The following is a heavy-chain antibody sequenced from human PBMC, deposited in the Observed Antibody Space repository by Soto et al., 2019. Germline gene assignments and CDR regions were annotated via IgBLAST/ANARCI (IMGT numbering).Heavy chain of an antibody. V-gene: IGHV3-33*01. CDR3: ARVVGAARRPKEENAFDI. CDR2: IWYDGSNK. Sequence: PGGSLRLSCAASGFTFSSYGMHWVRQAPGKGLEWVAVIWYDGSNKYYADSVKGRFTISRDNSKNTLYLQMNSLRAEDTAVYYCARVVGAARRPKEENAFDIWGQGTMVTVSS. J-gene: IGHJ3*02. D-gene: IGHD1-26*01. CDR1: GFTFSSYG.